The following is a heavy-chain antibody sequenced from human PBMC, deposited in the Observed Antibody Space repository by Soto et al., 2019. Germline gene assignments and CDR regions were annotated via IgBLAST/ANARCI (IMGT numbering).Heavy chain of an antibody. D-gene: IGHD2-2*01. Sequence: SETLSLTCAVYGGSFSGYYWSWIRQPPGKGLEWIGEINHSGSTNYNPSLKSRVTISVDTSKNQFSLKLSSVTAADTALYYCARGPAAMLPYYYYYYMDVWGKGTTVTVSS. J-gene: IGHJ6*03. CDR2: INHSGST. CDR1: GGSFSGYY. CDR3: ARGPAAMLPYYYYYYMDV. V-gene: IGHV4-34*01.